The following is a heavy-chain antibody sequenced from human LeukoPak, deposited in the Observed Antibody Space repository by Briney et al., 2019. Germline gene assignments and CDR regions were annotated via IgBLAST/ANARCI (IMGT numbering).Heavy chain of an antibody. CDR2: TNHSGST. Sequence: SETLSLTCAVYGGSFSGYYWSWIRQPPGQGLEWIGETNHSGSTNYNPSLKSRVTISVDTSKNQFSLKLSSVTAADTAVYYCARASKLLWFGEWWFDPWGQGTLVTVSS. V-gene: IGHV4-34*01. CDR3: ARASKLLWFGEWWFDP. D-gene: IGHD3-10*01. J-gene: IGHJ5*02. CDR1: GGSFSGYY.